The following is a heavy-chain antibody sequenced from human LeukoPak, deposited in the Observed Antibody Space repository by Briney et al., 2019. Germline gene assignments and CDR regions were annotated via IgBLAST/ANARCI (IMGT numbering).Heavy chain of an antibody. CDR3: AILRRIGVSGGVTSGAFDI. V-gene: IGHV1-18*01. J-gene: IGHJ3*02. CDR1: GYTFISYG. CDR2: ISAYNGNT. D-gene: IGHD3-3*01. Sequence: GASVKVSCKASGYTFISYGISWVRQAPGQGLEWMGWISAYNGNTNYAQKLQGRVTMTTDTSTSTAYMELRSLRSDDTAVYYCAILRRIGVSGGVTSGAFDIWGQGTMVTVSS.